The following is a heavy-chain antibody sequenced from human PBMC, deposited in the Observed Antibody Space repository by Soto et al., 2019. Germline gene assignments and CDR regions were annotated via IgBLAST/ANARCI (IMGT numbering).Heavy chain of an antibody. CDR3: ANRPSYYDRTGSRSRAFVY. Sequence: FLRLSGAVCGMAFNNKAFRWVGQAPGKGLEWVSGLSGSGRSTYYADSVQVRFTISRDNSENTLYLQMNSQSDEDTAHSYCANRPSYYDRTGSRSRAFVYWGQGSLV. CDR2: LSGSGRST. CDR1: GMAFNNKA. J-gene: IGHJ4*02. D-gene: IGHD3-22*01. V-gene: IGHV3-23*01.